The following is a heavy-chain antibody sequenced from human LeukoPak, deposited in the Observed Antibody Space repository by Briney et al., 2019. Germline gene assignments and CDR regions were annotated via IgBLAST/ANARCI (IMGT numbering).Heavy chain of an antibody. CDR3: ARDSGYYDSSGYSNFDY. Sequence: PGGSLRLSCAASGFTFSDYYMSWIRQAPRKGLEWVSYISSSGSTIYYADSVKGRFPISRDNAKNSLYLQMNSLRAEYTAVYYCARDSGYYDSSGYSNFDYWGQGTLVTVSS. CDR2: ISSSGSTI. CDR1: GFTFSDYY. J-gene: IGHJ4*02. D-gene: IGHD3-22*01. V-gene: IGHV3-11*04.